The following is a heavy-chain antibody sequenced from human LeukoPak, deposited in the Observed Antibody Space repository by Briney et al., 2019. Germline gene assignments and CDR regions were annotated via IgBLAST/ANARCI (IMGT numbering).Heavy chain of an antibody. V-gene: IGHV3-74*01. CDR3: AISMVRGVDGGMDV. J-gene: IGHJ6*02. CDR2: ISPTGSTT. Sequence: GGSLRLSCTASGFSFSGHWMHWARQLPGKGLVWVSRISPTGSTTSYADSVKGRFTVSRDNSKNTLYLQMNSLRAEDTAVYYCAISMVRGVDGGMDVWGQGTTVTVYS. CDR1: GFSFSGHW. D-gene: IGHD3-10*01.